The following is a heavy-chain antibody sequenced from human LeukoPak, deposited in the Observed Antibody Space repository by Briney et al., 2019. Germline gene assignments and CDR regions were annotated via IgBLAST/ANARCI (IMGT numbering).Heavy chain of an antibody. CDR1: GGFISDSY. Sequence: SETLSLTCTVSGGFISDSYWTWFRQSPGKGLEWIGFIYYRGNTNYNPSLRSRVTISVDTSKTQFSLKLSSVTAADTAVYYCARDITMVRGVTSEGYWGQGTLVTVSS. D-gene: IGHD3-10*01. CDR3: ARDITMVRGVTSEGY. J-gene: IGHJ4*02. CDR2: IYYRGNT. V-gene: IGHV4-59*12.